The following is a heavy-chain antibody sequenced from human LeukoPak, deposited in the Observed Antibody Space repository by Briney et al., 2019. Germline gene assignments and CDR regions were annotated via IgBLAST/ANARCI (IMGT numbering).Heavy chain of an antibody. Sequence: SETLSLTCTVSGDSIRNSYWSWIRQPPGKGLEWIGYIPTSGDINYNPSLKSRVTISLQTSKNQVSLKVNSVTAADTAVYYCARVRCGSTSCYFSSGWELDYWGQGTLVTVSS. J-gene: IGHJ4*02. D-gene: IGHD2-2*01. V-gene: IGHV4-59*01. CDR3: ARVRCGSTSCYFSSGWELDY. CDR1: GDSIRNSY. CDR2: IPTSGDI.